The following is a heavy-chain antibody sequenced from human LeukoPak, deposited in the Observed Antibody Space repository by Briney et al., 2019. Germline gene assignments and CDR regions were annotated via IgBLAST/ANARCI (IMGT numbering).Heavy chain of an antibody. CDR3: ARVSRVVPAAVSSYYYYGMDV. J-gene: IGHJ6*02. V-gene: IGHV4-31*03. CDR1: GGSISSGGYY. CDR2: IYYSGST. Sequence: SETLSLTCTVSGGSISSGGYYWSWIRQHPGKGLEWIGYIYYSGSTYYNPSLKSRVTISVDTSKNQFSLKLSSVTAADTAVYYCARVSRVVPAAVSSYYYYGMDVWGQGTTVTVSS. D-gene: IGHD2-2*01.